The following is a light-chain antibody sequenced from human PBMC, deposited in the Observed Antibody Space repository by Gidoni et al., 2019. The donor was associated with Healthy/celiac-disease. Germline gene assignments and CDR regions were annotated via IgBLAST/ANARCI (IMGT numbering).Light chain of an antibody. CDR2: GSS. CDR1: QSVSSSY. J-gene: IGKJ1*01. Sequence: EIVLTQSPGILSLSPGDRATLSCRASQSVSSSYLAWYQQKPGQAPRLLIYGSSSRATGIPDRFSGSGSGTDFTLTISRLEPEDFAVYYCQQYGSLLTFGQGTKVEIK. CDR3: QQYGSLLT. V-gene: IGKV3-20*01.